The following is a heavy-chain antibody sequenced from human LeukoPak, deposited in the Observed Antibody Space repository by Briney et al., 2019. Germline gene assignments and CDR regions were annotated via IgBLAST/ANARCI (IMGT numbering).Heavy chain of an antibody. CDR2: IRYDGSNK. CDR3: AKVGRVGATTPDY. J-gene: IGHJ4*02. Sequence: GGSLRLSCAASGFTFSSYGMHWVRQAPGKGLEWVAFIRYDGSNKYYADSVKGRFTISRDNSKNTLYLQMNSLRAEDTAVCYCAKVGRVGATTPDYWGQGTLVTVSS. D-gene: IGHD1-26*01. CDR1: GFTFSSYG. V-gene: IGHV3-30*02.